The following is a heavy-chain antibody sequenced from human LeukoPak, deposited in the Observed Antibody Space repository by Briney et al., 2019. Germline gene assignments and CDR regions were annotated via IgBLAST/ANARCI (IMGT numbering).Heavy chain of an antibody. V-gene: IGHV3-21*01. Sequence: GGSLRLSCAASGFTFSSYWMHWVRQAPGKGLVWVSSIVGSSSTYYADSLKGRFTISRGNAKNSLYLQMNSLRAEDTAVYYCARIGAGSSRDYWGQGTLVTVSS. J-gene: IGHJ4*02. CDR1: GFTFSSYW. D-gene: IGHD6-13*01. CDR3: ARIGAGSSRDY. CDR2: IVGSSST.